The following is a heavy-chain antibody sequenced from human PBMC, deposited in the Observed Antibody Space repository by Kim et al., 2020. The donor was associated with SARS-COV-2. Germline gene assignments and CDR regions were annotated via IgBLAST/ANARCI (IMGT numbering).Heavy chain of an antibody. J-gene: IGHJ6*02. CDR2: ISSSSSYI. CDR1: GFTFSSYS. Sequence: GGSLRLSCAASGFTFSSYSMNWVRQAPGKGLEWVSSISSSSSYIYYADSVKGRFTISRDNAKNSLYLQMNSLRAEDTAVYYCARDRGRIAPMDVWGQGTTVTVSS. CDR3: ARDRGRIAPMDV. D-gene: IGHD6-13*01. V-gene: IGHV3-21*01.